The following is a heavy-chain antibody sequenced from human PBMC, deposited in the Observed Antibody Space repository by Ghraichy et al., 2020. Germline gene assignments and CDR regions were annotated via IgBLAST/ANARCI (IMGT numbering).Heavy chain of an antibody. CDR3: GRHYGYSGSYWYYVY. Sequence: SETLSLTCTVSGDSISSSPYYWGWVRQPPGKGLEWIGSFYYVASTYYNPSLGSRVTISAYSSKNQFSLHLTSVTAADTAVYYCGRHYGYSGSYWYYVYWGQGSLVTVSS. CDR1: GDSISSSPYY. V-gene: IGHV4-39*01. CDR2: FYYVAST. D-gene: IGHD1-26*01. J-gene: IGHJ4*02.